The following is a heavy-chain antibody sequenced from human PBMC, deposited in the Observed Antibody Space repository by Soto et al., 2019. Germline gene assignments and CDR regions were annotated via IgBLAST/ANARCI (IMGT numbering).Heavy chain of an antibody. D-gene: IGHD4-17*01. CDR2: MNPNSGNT. J-gene: IGHJ4*02. CDR1: GYTFTSYD. V-gene: IGHV1-8*01. CDR3: ARVLNQDYGDYDY. Sequence: ASVKVSCKASGYTFTSYDINWVRQATGQGLEWMGWMNPNSGNTGYAQKFQGRVTMTRNTSISTAYMELSSLRSEDTAVYYCARVLNQDYGDYDYWGQGTLVTVSS.